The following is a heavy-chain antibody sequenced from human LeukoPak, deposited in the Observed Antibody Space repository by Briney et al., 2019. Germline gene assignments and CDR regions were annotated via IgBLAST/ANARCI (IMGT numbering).Heavy chain of an antibody. CDR1: GGTFSTHG. CDR3: ARGFGVDYYYYMDV. J-gene: IGHJ6*03. D-gene: IGHD3-3*01. V-gene: IGHV1-69*06. Sequence: SVKVSCKASGGTFSTHGISWVRQAPGQGLEWMGRIISIFGTTNYAQNFQGRVTITADKSTSTVHMDLSSLRSEDTAVYYCARGFGVDYYYYMDVWDEGTTVIVSS. CDR2: IISIFGTT.